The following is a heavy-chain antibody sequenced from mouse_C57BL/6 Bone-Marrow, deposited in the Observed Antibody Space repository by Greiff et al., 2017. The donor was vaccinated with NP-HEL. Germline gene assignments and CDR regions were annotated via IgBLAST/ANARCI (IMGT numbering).Heavy chain of an antibody. Sequence: SGAELVRPGASVKLSCTASGFNIKDDYMHWVKQRPEQGLEWIGWIDPENGDTEYASKFQGKATITADTSSNTAYLQLSSLTSEDTAVYYCTTAYYSNYGGSWFAYWGQGTLVTVSA. CDR3: TTAYYSNYGGSWFAY. CDR2: IDPENGDT. D-gene: IGHD2-5*01. V-gene: IGHV14-4*01. CDR1: GFNIKDDY. J-gene: IGHJ3*01.